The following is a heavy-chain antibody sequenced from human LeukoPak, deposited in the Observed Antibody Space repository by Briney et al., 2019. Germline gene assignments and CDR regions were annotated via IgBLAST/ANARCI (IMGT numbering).Heavy chain of an antibody. CDR3: ARDSGSYYNWFDP. CDR1: GGSISSSSYY. V-gene: IGHV4-39*07. D-gene: IGHD1-26*01. Sequence: SETLSLTCTVSGGSISSSSYYWGWIRQPPGKGLEWIGSIYYSGSTYYNPSLKSRVTISVDTSKNQFSLKLGSVTAADTAVYYCARDSGSYYNWFDPWGQGTLVTVSS. CDR2: IYYSGST. J-gene: IGHJ5*02.